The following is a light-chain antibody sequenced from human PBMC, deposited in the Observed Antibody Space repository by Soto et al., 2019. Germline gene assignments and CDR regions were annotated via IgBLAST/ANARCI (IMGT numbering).Light chain of an antibody. J-gene: IGKJ1*01. CDR2: GAS. CDR1: QSVSNTY. CDR3: QQHDNSPWM. Sequence: EVVLTQSPDTQSLSPGQRDSLSYRASQSVSNTYVAWYQHIPGQTPRLLIYGASNRATGIPDRFSGSGSGTDFTLTISRLEPEDFAVYYCQQHDNSPWMFGQGTKVDIK. V-gene: IGKV3-20*01.